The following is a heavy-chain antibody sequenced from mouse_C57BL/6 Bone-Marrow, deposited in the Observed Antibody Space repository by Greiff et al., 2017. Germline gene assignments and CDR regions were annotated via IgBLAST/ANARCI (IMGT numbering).Heavy chain of an antibody. CDR1: GYTFTSYW. CDR2: IHPSDSDT. J-gene: IGHJ1*03. CDR3: AIGTTAVVATGDFDV. D-gene: IGHD1-1*01. Sequence: QVQLQQPGAELVKPGASVKVSCKASGYTFTSYWMHWVKQRPGQGLEWIGRIHPSDSDTNYNQKFKGKATLTVDKSSSTAYMQRSILTSEDSAVYYCAIGTTAVVATGDFDVWGTGTTVTVSS. V-gene: IGHV1-74*01.